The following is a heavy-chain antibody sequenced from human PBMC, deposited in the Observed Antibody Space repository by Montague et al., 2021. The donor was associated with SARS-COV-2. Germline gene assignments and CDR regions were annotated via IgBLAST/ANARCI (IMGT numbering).Heavy chain of an antibody. D-gene: IGHD6-19*01. CDR3: ARHPYCSRGGYDWFDP. V-gene: IGHV4-59*08. Sequence: SETLSLTCTVSGGSISSYYWNWIRHPQGTGLDLIWNMYYNKNTNNNSSLKSRGPLSIYTSKNQFSLKLRSVSAADTAVYYCARHPYCSRGGYDWFDPWGQGTLVTVSS. J-gene: IGHJ5*02. CDR2: MYYNKNT. CDR1: GGSISSYY.